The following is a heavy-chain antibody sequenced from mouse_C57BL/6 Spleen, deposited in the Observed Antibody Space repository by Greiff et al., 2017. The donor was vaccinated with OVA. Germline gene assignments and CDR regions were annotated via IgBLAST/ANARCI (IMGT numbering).Heavy chain of an antibody. V-gene: IGHV3-6*01. J-gene: IGHJ2*01. Sequence: EVKLVESGPGLVKPSQSLSLTCSVTGYSITSGYYWNWIRQFPGNKLEWMGYISYDGSNNYNPSLKNRISITRDTSKNQFFLKLNSVTTEDTATYYCAREGGYDGGSYFDYWGQGTTLTVSS. CDR1: GYSITSGYY. CDR3: AREGGYDGGSYFDY. CDR2: ISYDGSN. D-gene: IGHD2-2*01.